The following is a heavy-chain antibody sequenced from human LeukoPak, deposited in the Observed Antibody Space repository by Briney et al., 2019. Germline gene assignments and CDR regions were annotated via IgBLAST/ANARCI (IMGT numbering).Heavy chain of an antibody. CDR1: GFTFSSYW. D-gene: IGHD3-3*01. J-gene: IGHJ6*03. CDR3: ARLRYHDFWSGYWKYYYYMDV. V-gene: IGHV3-74*01. CDR2: INTDGSNT. Sequence: GGSLRLSCAASGFTFSSYWMHWVRQAPGKGLVWVSRINTDGSNTNYADSVKGRFTISRDNAKKSLYLQMNSLRAEDTAVYYCARLRYHDFWSGYWKYYYYMDVWGKGTTVTVSS.